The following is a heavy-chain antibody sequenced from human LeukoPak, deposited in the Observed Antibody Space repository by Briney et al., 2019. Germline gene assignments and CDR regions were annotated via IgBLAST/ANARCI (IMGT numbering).Heavy chain of an antibody. CDR1: GFILRSYA. V-gene: IGHV3-23*01. CDR2: ISTSAGGA. CDR3: ASFRGVAALDY. D-gene: IGHD6-6*01. J-gene: IGHJ4*02. Sequence: GGSLRLSCGAYGFILRSYAMNWVRQARGKGEEWVAGISTSAGGAYYADSVKGRFTISRDNSKNTLYLHMNSLRAEDTAVYYCASFRGVAALDYWRQGTLVTVSS.